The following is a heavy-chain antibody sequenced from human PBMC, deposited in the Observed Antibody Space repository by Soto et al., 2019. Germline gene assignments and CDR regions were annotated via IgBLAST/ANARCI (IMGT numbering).Heavy chain of an antibody. Sequence: GASVKVSCKASGYTFTSYGISWVRQAPGQGLEWMGWISAYNGNTNYAQKLQGRVTMTTDTSTSTAYMELRSLRSDDTAVYYCARDSRSGYSSSRTDYYYYYYGMDVWGQGTTVTVSS. CDR3: ARDSRSGYSSSRTDYYYYYYGMDV. D-gene: IGHD6-13*01. V-gene: IGHV1-18*01. J-gene: IGHJ6*02. CDR1: GYTFTSYG. CDR2: ISAYNGNT.